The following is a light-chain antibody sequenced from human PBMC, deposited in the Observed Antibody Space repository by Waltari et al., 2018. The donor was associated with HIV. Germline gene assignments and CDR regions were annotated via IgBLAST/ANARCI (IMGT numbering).Light chain of an antibody. CDR1: SSDVVGYNY. CDR3: CSYAGSYDFDVV. V-gene: IGLV2-11*01. CDR2: DVT. Sequence: QSALTQPRPVSGSLGQSVTISCTVISSDVVGYNYVSWYQPHPGTAPKLLIFDVTKRPSGVPGRFSGAKSGDTASLTISGLQSDDEADYYCCSYAGSYDFDVVFGEETNLTVL. J-gene: IGLJ2*01.